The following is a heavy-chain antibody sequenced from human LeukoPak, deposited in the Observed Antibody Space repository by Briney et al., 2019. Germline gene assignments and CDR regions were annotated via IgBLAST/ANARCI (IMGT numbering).Heavy chain of an antibody. CDR1: GGSISSGSYY. V-gene: IGHV4-61*01. J-gene: IGHJ6*02. D-gene: IGHD6-19*01. Sequence: SETLSLTCTVSGGSISSGSYYWSWIRQPPGKGLEWIGYIYYSGSTNYNPSLKSRVTISVDTSKNQFSLKLSSVTAADTAVYYCARVGAVAGNYYYGMDVWGQGTTVTVSS. CDR2: IYYSGST. CDR3: ARVGAVAGNYYYGMDV.